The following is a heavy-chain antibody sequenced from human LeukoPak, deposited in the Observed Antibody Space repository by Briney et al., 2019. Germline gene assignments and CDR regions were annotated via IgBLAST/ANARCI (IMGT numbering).Heavy chain of an antibody. CDR3: ARGYRAIGITGTTAFDY. V-gene: IGHV4-34*01. CDR1: GGSFSGYY. Sequence: SETLSLTCAVSGGSFSGYYWSWIRQPPGKGLEWIGEINHSGSTNYNPSLKSRVTISVDTSKNQFSLKLSSVTAADTAVYYCARGYRAIGITGTTAFDYWGQGTLVTVSS. D-gene: IGHD1-7*01. CDR2: INHSGST. J-gene: IGHJ4*02.